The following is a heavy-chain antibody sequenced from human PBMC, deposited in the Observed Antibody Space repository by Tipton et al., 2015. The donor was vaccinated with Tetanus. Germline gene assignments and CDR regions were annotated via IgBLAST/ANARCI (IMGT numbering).Heavy chain of an antibody. J-gene: IGHJ4*02. CDR3: AREADCSGGSCFSGDFDT. CDR1: GFIFSSYG. V-gene: IGHV3-33*01. CDR2: SLYDGTDK. D-gene: IGHD2-15*01. Sequence: SLRLSCAASGFIFSSYGIHWVRQAPGKGLEWLAVSLYDGTDKYYADSVKGRFTISSDNSKNTLYLQMNSLRAEDTALYYCAREADCSGGSCFSGDFDTWGQGTQVTVSS.